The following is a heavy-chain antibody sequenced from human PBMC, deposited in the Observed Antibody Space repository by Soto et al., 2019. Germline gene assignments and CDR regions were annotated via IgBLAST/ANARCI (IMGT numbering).Heavy chain of an antibody. Sequence: ASVKVSCKASGYTFTGYYMHWVRQAPGQGLEWMGWINPNSGGTNYAQKFQGWVTVTRDTSISTAYMELSRLRSDDTAVYYCARDRGYCSSTSCWVDAFDIWGQGTMVTVSS. CDR1: GYTFTGYY. D-gene: IGHD2-2*03. V-gene: IGHV1-2*04. J-gene: IGHJ3*02. CDR2: INPNSGGT. CDR3: ARDRGYCSSTSCWVDAFDI.